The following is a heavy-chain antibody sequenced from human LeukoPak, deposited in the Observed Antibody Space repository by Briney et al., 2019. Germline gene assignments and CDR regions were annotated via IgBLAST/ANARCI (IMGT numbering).Heavy chain of an antibody. Sequence: GGTLRLSCAASGFTFSNYGMTWVRQAPGKGLEWVSSISGSAATISYADSVKGRFTISRDNSKNTLSLQMNSLRAEDTAIYYCAKGRGILTGYGTMYYFDYWGQGTLVTVSS. J-gene: IGHJ4*02. D-gene: IGHD3-9*01. CDR3: AKGRGILTGYGTMYYFDY. CDR1: GFTFSNYG. V-gene: IGHV3-23*01. CDR2: ISGSAATI.